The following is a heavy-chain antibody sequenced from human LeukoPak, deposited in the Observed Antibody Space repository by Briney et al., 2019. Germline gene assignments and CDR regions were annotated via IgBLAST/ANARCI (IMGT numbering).Heavy chain of an antibody. D-gene: IGHD3-3*01. CDR2: ISSSSYI. J-gene: IGHJ4*02. Sequence: PGGSLRLSCAASGFTFSSYSMNWVRQAPGKGLEWVSSISSSSYIYYADSVKGRFTISRDNAKNSLYLQMNSLRAEDTAVYYWARAPRGRLLRFLEWLSLFDYWGQGTLVTVSS. CDR1: GFTFSSYS. CDR3: ARAPRGRLLRFLEWLSLFDY. V-gene: IGHV3-21*01.